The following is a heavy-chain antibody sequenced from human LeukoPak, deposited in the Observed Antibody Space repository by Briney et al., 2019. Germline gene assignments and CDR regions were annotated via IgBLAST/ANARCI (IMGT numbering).Heavy chain of an antibody. J-gene: IGHJ1*01. V-gene: IGHV3-30*14. CDR2: ISYDGSNK. D-gene: IGHD1-26*01. Sequence: GGSLRLSCAASGFTFSSCAMHWVRQAPGKGLEWVTVISYDGSNKYYADSVKGRFTISRDTSRNTLYLQMNILRAEDTAVYYCAREASGSYFHNWGQGTLVTVSS. CDR1: GFTFSSCA. CDR3: AREASGSYFHN.